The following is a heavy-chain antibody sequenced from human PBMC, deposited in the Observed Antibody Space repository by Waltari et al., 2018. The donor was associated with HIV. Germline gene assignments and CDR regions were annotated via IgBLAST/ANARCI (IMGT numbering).Heavy chain of an antibody. CDR2: IYSGGTT. CDR3: ARDPTRIIGYYNGLDV. CDR1: GFTVGCNF. J-gene: IGHJ6*02. V-gene: IGHV3-53*01. D-gene: IGHD3-16*01. Sequence: ELHLVESGGTLIQPGGSLRPSCAASGFTVGCNFMNWVRQVPGKGLEWVSVIYSGGTTYYADSVKGRFTISRDTSKNTVFLQMNSLRAEDTAVYYCARDPTRIIGYYNGLDVWGQGTTVTVSS.